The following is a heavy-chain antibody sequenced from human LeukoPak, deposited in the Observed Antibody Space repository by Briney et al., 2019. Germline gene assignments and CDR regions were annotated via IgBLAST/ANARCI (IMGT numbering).Heavy chain of an antibody. V-gene: IGHV2-5*01. Sequence: SGPTLVKPTQTLTLTCTFSGFSLSTSGMGVGWIRQPPGKALEWLALIYWNDDKRYTPFLKSRLTITKDTSKNQVVLTMTNMDPVDTATYYCARRGASPGTIDFWGQGTLVTVSS. CDR1: GFSLSTSGMG. D-gene: IGHD6-13*01. CDR3: ARRGASPGTIDF. J-gene: IGHJ4*02. CDR2: IYWNDDK.